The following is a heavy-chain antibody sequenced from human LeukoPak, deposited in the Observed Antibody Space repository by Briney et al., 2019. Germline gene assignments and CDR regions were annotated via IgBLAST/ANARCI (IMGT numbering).Heavy chain of an antibody. CDR2: IYTTGTT. D-gene: IGHD3-10*01. Sequence: SETLSLTCTVSGGSISSGGYYWSWIRQPAGKGLEWIGRIYTTGTTNYSPSLKSRVTISVDTSKNQFSLKLSSVTAADTAVYYCARDLITGYYGSGRFFDYWGQGTLVTVSS. V-gene: IGHV4-61*02. CDR1: GGSISSGGYY. CDR3: ARDLITGYYGSGRFFDY. J-gene: IGHJ4*02.